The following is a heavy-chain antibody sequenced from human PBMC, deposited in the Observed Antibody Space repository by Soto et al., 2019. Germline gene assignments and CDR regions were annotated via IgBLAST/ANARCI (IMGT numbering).Heavy chain of an antibody. Sequence: GASVKVSCKASGYTFTGYYMHWVRHAPGQGLEWMGWINPNSGGTNYAQKFQGWVTMTRDTSISTDYMELSRLRSDEKAVYYCARVSGYSYGYRDAFDIWGQGTMVT. V-gene: IGHV1-2*04. CDR3: ARVSGYSYGYRDAFDI. CDR1: GYTFTGYY. J-gene: IGHJ3*02. D-gene: IGHD5-18*01. CDR2: INPNSGGT.